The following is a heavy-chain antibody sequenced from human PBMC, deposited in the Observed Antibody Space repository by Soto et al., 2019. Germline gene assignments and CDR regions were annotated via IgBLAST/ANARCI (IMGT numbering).Heavy chain of an antibody. V-gene: IGHV1-69*12. J-gene: IGHJ4*02. CDR2: IIPIFGTA. CDR1: GGTFSSYA. D-gene: IGHD5-12*01. CDR3: ASLLRGYSGTGDY. Sequence: QVQLVQSGAEVKKPGSSVKVSCKASGGTFSSYAISWVRQAPGQGLEWMGGIIPIFGTAKYAQKFQGRVTITADESTSTAYMERSSLRSEDTAVYYCASLLRGYSGTGDYWGQGTLVTVSS.